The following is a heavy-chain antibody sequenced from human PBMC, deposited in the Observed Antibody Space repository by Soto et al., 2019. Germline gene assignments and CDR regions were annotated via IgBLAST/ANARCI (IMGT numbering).Heavy chain of an antibody. CDR1: GFTFSDYG. V-gene: IGHV3-30*18. CDR2: ISYEGSKT. Sequence: QVQLVESGGGVVQPGRSLRLSCAASGFTFSDYGIHWVRQAPGKGLEWVAVISYEGSKTYYADSVKGRFTISRDNSKNTLYLQMASLSHEDTAVYYCAKDHWAAYSGYAIRNDLDVWGQGTTVTVSS. CDR3: AKDHWAAYSGYAIRNDLDV. J-gene: IGHJ6*02. D-gene: IGHD5-12*01.